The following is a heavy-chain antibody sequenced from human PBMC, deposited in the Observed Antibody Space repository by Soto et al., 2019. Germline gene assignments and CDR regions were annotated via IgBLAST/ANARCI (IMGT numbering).Heavy chain of an antibody. D-gene: IGHD3-10*01. CDR2: IYYSGST. Sequence: SETLSLTCTVSGGSINSYYWTWIRQPPGKELEWIGYIYYSGSTNYNPSLKSRVTISVDTSKNEISLDLNSVTPQDTAVYYCARHHFVFGWSYWGQGTQVTVSS. CDR3: ARHHFVFGWSY. V-gene: IGHV4-59*08. CDR1: GGSINSYY. J-gene: IGHJ4*02.